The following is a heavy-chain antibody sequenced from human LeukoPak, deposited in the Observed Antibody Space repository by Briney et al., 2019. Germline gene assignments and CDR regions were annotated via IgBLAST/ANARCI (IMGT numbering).Heavy chain of an antibody. D-gene: IGHD3-9*01. CDR3: ANGAYGNVLRYFDWLHAPDY. CDR2: ISYDGSNK. CDR1: GFTFSSYG. V-gene: IGHV3-30*18. J-gene: IGHJ4*02. Sequence: GGSLRLSCAASGFTFSSYGMHWVRQAPGKGLEWVAVISYDGSNKYYADSVKGRFTISRDNSKNTLYLQMNSLRAEDTAVYYCANGAYGNVLRYFDWLHAPDYWGQGTLVTVSS.